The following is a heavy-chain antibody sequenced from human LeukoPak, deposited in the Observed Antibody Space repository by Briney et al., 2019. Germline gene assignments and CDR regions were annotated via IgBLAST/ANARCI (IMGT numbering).Heavy chain of an antibody. Sequence: ASVKVSCKASGGTFSSYAISWVRQAPGQGLEWMGWINPNSGGTNYAQKFQGRVTITRNTSISTAYMELSSLRSEDTAVYYCASGVVTPLGSFDYWGQGTLVTVSS. J-gene: IGHJ4*02. D-gene: IGHD4-23*01. CDR1: GGTFSSYA. CDR3: ASGVVTPLGSFDY. CDR2: INPNSGGT. V-gene: IGHV1-8*03.